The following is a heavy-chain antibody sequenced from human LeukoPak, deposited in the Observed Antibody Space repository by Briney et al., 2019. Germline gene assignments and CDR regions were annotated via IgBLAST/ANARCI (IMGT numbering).Heavy chain of an antibody. Sequence: GGSLRLSCAASGFTFDDYTMHWVRQAPGKGLEWVSLISWDGGSTYYADSVKGRFTISRDNSKNSLYLQMNSLRTEDTALYYCAKGGYSGRWGYFDYWGQGTLVTVSS. CDR3: AKGGYSGRWGYFDY. D-gene: IGHD5-12*01. J-gene: IGHJ4*02. V-gene: IGHV3-43*01. CDR1: GFTFDDYT. CDR2: ISWDGGST.